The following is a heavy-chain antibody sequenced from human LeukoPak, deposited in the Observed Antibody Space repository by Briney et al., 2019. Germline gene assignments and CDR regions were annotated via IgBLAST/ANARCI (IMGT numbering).Heavy chain of an antibody. V-gene: IGHV3-23*01. CDR2: IIGSGSST. Sequence: PGGSLRLSCAASGFTFSSYAISWVRQAPGKGREWVSAIIGSGSSTYYADSVKGRFTISRDNAKNSLYLQMNSLRAEDTAVYYCARDSLSFRGPFDYWGQGTLVTVSS. J-gene: IGHJ4*02. CDR3: ARDSLSFRGPFDY. CDR1: GFTFSSYA. D-gene: IGHD2-21*01.